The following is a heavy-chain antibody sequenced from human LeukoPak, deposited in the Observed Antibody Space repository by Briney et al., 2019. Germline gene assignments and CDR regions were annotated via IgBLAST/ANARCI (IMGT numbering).Heavy chain of an antibody. CDR2: ISGSGGST. J-gene: IGHJ6*03. Sequence: GGSLRLSCAASGFTFSSYAMSWVRQAPGKGLEWVSGISGSGGSTYYADSVKGRFTISRDNAKNSLYLQMNSLRAEDTAVYYCARGLEQLVRFFYYYMDVWGKGTTVTVSS. D-gene: IGHD6-6*01. CDR1: GFTFSSYA. V-gene: IGHV3-23*01. CDR3: ARGLEQLVRFFYYYMDV.